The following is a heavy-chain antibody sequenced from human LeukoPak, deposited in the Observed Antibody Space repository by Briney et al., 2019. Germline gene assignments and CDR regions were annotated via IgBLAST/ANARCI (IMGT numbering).Heavy chain of an antibody. Sequence: ASVKVSFKASGYTFTGYYMHWVRQAPGQGLEWMGWINPNSGGTNYAQKFQGRVTMTRDTSISTAYMELSRLRSDDTAVYYCARGRYDFWSGYPYFDYWGQGTLVTVSS. D-gene: IGHD3-3*01. CDR2: INPNSGGT. V-gene: IGHV1-2*02. CDR1: GYTFTGYY. CDR3: ARGRYDFWSGYPYFDY. J-gene: IGHJ4*02.